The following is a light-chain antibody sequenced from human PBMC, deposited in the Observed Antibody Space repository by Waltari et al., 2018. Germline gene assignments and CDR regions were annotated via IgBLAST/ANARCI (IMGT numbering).Light chain of an antibody. J-gene: IGLJ2*01. CDR3: CSYIGRAL. CDR1: GRDVGGYNF. V-gene: IGLV2-23*02. Sequence: QSALTQPASVSGSPGHSITLSCPGSGRDVGGYNFVSWYQQHPGKAPKLLIYEVIKRPSGVSIRFSGSKSGNTASLTISGLQAEDEADYYCCSYIGRALFGGGTKLTVL. CDR2: EVI.